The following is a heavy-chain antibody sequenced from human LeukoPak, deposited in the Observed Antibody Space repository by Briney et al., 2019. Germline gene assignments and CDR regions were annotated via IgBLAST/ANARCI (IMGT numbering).Heavy chain of an antibody. Sequence: GASVKVSCKASGGTFSSYAISWVRQAPGQGLEWMGGIIPIFGTANYAQKFQGRVTMTRNTSISTAYMELSSLRSEDTAVYYCASGTAMVIYYYGMDVWGQGTTVTVSS. J-gene: IGHJ6*02. CDR2: IIPIFGTA. V-gene: IGHV1-69*05. D-gene: IGHD5-18*01. CDR3: ASGTAMVIYYYGMDV. CDR1: GGTFSSYA.